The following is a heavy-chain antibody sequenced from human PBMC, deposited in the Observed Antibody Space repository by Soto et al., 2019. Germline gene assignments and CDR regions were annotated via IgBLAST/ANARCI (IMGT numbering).Heavy chain of an antibody. CDR3: ARTHAALDV. Sequence: QVQLVESXXXXXXXXXXLTLSCAASGFPFTSYAIHWVRQAPGKGLEWVAVISHDGGIKHYADSVKGRFTSSRENSKNTLYVTVNSLGDEDTAVYHCARTHAALDVWGQGTTVTVAS. V-gene: IGHV3-30-3*01. J-gene: IGHJ6*02. CDR1: GFPFTSYA. CDR2: ISHDGGIK.